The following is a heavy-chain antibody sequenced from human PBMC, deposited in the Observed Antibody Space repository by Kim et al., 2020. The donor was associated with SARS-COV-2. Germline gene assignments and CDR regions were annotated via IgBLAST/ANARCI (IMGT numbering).Heavy chain of an antibody. J-gene: IGHJ2*01. CDR2: IYTSGST. D-gene: IGHD5-18*01. V-gene: IGHV4-4*07. CDR3: ARDYSYGIYWYFDL. Sequence: SETLSLTCTVSGGSISSYYWSWIRQPAGKGLEWIGRIYTSGSTNYNPSLKSRVTMSVDTSKNQFSLKLSSVTAADTAVYYCARDYSYGIYWYFDLWGRGTLVTVSS. CDR1: GGSISSYY.